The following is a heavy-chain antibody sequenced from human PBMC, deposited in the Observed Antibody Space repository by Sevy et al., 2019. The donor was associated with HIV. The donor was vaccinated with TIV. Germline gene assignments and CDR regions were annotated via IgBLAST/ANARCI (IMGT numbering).Heavy chain of an antibody. J-gene: IGHJ3*02. V-gene: IGHV3-30-3*01. CDR3: ASLRYYYGSGTDYSDSLDI. CDR2: ISYDGSNE. D-gene: IGHD3-10*01. CDR1: GFTFSSYA. Sequence: GGSLRLSCAASGFTFSSYAMHWVRQAPGKGLEWVTVISYDGSNEYYADSVKGRFTISRDNSNNTLYLLMNSLRVEDTAVYYCASLRYYYGSGTDYSDSLDIWGQGTMVTVSS.